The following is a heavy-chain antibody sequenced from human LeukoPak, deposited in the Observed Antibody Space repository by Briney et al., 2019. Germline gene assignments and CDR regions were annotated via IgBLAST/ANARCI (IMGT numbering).Heavy chain of an antibody. J-gene: IGHJ5*02. D-gene: IGHD6-19*01. V-gene: IGHV1-8*01. Sequence: ASVKVSCKASGYTFTTYGINWVRQATGQGLEWMGWVNPNSGNTGYTQKFQGRVTMTRNTSITTAYMELSSLRSEDTAAYYCARGRGSGHKENWFDPWGQGTLVTVSS. CDR1: GYTFTTYG. CDR3: ARGRGSGHKENWFDP. CDR2: VNPNSGNT.